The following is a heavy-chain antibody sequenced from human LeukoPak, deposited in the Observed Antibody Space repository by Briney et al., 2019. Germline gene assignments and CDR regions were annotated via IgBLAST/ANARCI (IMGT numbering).Heavy chain of an antibody. CDR2: IWYDGSHK. V-gene: IGHV3-33*01. J-gene: IGHJ5*02. CDR3: ARSLMVRGAINWLDP. D-gene: IGHD3-10*01. CDR1: GFSFSSSG. Sequence: PGGSLRLSCAASGFSFSSSGMRWVRQAPGKGLEWVAVIWYDGSHKYYADSVKGRFTISRDNSKNTMYLQMNSLRVEDTAVYYCARSLMVRGAINWLDPWGQGTLVIVSS.